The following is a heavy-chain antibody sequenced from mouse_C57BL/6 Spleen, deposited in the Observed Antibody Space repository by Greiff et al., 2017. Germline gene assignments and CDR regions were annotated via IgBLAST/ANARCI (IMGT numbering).Heavy chain of an antibody. CDR2: INPNNGGT. J-gene: IGHJ3*01. V-gene: IGHV1-18*01. D-gene: IGHD2-4*01. CDR3: ASYDYEGFAY. Sequence: EVQLQQSGPELVKPGASVKIPCKASGYTFTDYNMDWVKQSHGKSLEWIGDINPNNGGTIYNQKFKGKATLTVDKSSSTAYMELLSLTSEDTAVYYCASYDYEGFAYWGQGTLVTVSA. CDR1: GYTFTDYN.